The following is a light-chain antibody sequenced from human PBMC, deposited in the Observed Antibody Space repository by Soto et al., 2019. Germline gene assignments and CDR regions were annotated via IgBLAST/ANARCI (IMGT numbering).Light chain of an antibody. CDR1: QSVSGSY. CDR3: QQYGSPWT. J-gene: IGKJ1*01. V-gene: IGKV3-20*01. CDR2: GAS. Sequence: EFVLTQSPGTLSLSPGERATLSCRASQSVSGSYLAWYQQKPGQSPRLLIYGASRRATGIPDRFSGSGSGTHFTLTISRLEPEDFAVYFCQQYGSPWTFGQGTKVEIK.